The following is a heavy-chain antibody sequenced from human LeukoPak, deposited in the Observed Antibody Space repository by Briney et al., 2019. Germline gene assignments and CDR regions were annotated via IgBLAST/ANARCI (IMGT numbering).Heavy chain of an antibody. CDR1: GFTFSSYG. V-gene: IGHV3-33*06. CDR2: IWYDGSNK. J-gene: IGHJ6*03. CDR3: AKDQMRLRSYYYMDV. D-gene: IGHD6-25*01. Sequence: PGRSLRLSCAASGFTFSSYGMHWVCQAPGKGLEWVAVIWYDGSNKYYADSVKGRFTISRDNSKNTLYLQMNSLRAEDTAVYYCAKDQMRLRSYYYMDVWGKGTTVTVSS.